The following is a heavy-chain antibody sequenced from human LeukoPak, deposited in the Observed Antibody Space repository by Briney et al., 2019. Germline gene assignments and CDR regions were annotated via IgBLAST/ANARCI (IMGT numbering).Heavy chain of an antibody. CDR3: ARALGDSSGYYYVAY. Sequence: ASVKVSCKASGYTFTSYYMHWVRQAPGQGLEWMGIINPSGGSTSYAQKFQGRVTMTRDTSTSTVYMELCSLRSEDTAVYYCARALGDSSGYYYVAYWGQGTLVTVSS. CDR1: GYTFTSYY. D-gene: IGHD3-22*01. J-gene: IGHJ4*02. CDR2: INPSGGST. V-gene: IGHV1-46*01.